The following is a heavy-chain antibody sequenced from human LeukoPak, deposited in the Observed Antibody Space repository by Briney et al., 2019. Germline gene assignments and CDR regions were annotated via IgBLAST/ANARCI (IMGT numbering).Heavy chain of an antibody. Sequence: GGSLRLSCAASGFTFSSYWMHWVRQAPGKGLVWVSRINSDGSSTSYADSVKGRFTISRDNAKNTLYLQMNSLRAEDTAVYYCARGGSYSPAQIYGLDVRGKGTTVTVSS. CDR3: ARGGSYSPAQIYGLDV. J-gene: IGHJ6*04. V-gene: IGHV3-74*01. CDR2: INSDGSST. D-gene: IGHD2-15*01. CDR1: GFTFSSYW.